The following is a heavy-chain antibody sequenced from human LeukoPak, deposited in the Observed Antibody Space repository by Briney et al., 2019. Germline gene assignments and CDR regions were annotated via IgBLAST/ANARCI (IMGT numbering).Heavy chain of an antibody. CDR2: ISSSSSYI. D-gene: IGHD4-23*01. Sequence: GGSLRLSCAASGFTFSDYYMSWVRQAPGKGLEWVSSISSSSSYIYYADSVKGRFTISRDNAKNSLYLQMNSLRAEDTAVYYCARDGDYGGQYYFDYWGQGTLVTVSS. CDR1: GFTFSDYY. CDR3: ARDGDYGGQYYFDY. V-gene: IGHV3-21*01. J-gene: IGHJ4*02.